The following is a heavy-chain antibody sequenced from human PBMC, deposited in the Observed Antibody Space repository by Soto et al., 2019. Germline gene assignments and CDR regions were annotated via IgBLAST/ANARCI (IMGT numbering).Heavy chain of an antibody. CDR1: GYSFTSYW. CDR3: ARRGYCSGGSCFSAPFDI. CDR2: IYPGDSDA. J-gene: IGHJ3*02. D-gene: IGHD2-15*01. V-gene: IGHV5-51*01. Sequence: XESLKISCKGSGYSFTSYWIGWVRQMPGRGLEWMAIIYPGDSDARYSPSFQGQVTISADKSISTAYLQWSGLKASDTAMYYCARRGYCSGGSCFSAPFDIWGQGTMVTVSS.